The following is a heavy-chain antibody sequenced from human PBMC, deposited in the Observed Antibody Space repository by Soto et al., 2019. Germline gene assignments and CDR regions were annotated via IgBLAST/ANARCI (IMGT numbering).Heavy chain of an antibody. CDR2: IYYSGST. D-gene: IGHD2-15*01. V-gene: IGHV4-39*01. CDR3: ARHTGGYCSGGSCYFDY. CDR1: GGSISSSSYY. J-gene: IGHJ4*02. Sequence: SETLSLTCTVSGGSISSSSYYWGWIRQPPGKGLEWIGSIYYSGSTYYNPSLKSRVTISVDTSKNQFSLKLSSVTAADTAVYYCARHTGGYCSGGSCYFDYWGQGTLVTVSS.